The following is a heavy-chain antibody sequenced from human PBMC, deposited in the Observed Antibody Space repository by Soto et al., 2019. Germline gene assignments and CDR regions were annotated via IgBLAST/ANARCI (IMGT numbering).Heavy chain of an antibody. CDR3: ARREKRGKFDP. V-gene: IGHV4-39*01. CDR1: GGSVGSSSYY. Sequence: SETLSLTCTVSGGSVGSSSYYWAWIRQSPVKGLEWIGTVYYSGSTSYNPALTSRVSMYVDTSKNQFSLSLSSVTAADTALYYCARREKRGKFDPWGQGTLVTVSS. J-gene: IGHJ5*02. D-gene: IGHD3-16*01. CDR2: VYYSGST.